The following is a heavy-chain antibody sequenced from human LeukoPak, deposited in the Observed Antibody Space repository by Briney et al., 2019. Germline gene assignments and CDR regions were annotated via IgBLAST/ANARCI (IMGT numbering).Heavy chain of an antibody. CDR3: AKGFCSGGSCSSDFDY. D-gene: IGHD2-15*01. V-gene: IGHV3-23*01. Sequence: GGSLRLSCAASGFTFSSYAMSWVRQAPGKGLEWVSAISGSGGSTYYADSVKGRFTISRDNSKNTLYLQMNSLRAEDTAVYYCAKGFCSGGSCSSDFDYWAQGTLVTVSS. J-gene: IGHJ4*02. CDR2: ISGSGGST. CDR1: GFTFSSYA.